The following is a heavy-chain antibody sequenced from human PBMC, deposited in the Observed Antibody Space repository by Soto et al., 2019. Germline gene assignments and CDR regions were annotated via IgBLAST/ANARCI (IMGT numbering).Heavy chain of an antibody. CDR2: IKQDGSEK. J-gene: IGHJ4*02. CDR1: GFTFSSYW. Sequence: GGSLRLSCAASGFTFSSYWMSWVRQAPGKGLEWVANIKQDGSEKNYVDSVKGRFTISRDNAKNSLYLQMNSLRADDTAVYYCAREGGYCSRTKCYHDYWGQGTLVTVSS. CDR3: AREGGYCSRTKCYHDY. V-gene: IGHV3-7*01. D-gene: IGHD2-2*01.